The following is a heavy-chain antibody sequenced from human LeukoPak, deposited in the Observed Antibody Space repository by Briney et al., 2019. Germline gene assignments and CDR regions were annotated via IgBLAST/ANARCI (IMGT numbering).Heavy chain of an antibody. CDR3: ARAVAGTQDY. CDR1: Y. V-gene: IGHV4-59*12. J-gene: IGHJ4*02. CDR2: IYSSGST. D-gene: IGHD6-19*01. Sequence: YWSXIRQPPGKXLEWIGYIYSSGSTNYNPSLKSRVTISIDTSKNQFSLKLSSVTAADTAVYYCARAVAGTQDYWGQGTLVTVSA.